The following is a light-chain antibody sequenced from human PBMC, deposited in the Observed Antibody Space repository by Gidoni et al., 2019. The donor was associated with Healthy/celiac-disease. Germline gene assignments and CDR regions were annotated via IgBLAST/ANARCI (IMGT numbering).Light chain of an antibody. V-gene: IGLV2-14*01. Sequence: QSALTQPASVSGSPGQSITISCTGTSSDVGGYHYVSWYQPHPGKAPKRMIYDVSNRPSGVSNRFSGSKSGNTASLTISGLQAEDEADYYCSSYTSSSVVFGGGTKLTVL. CDR2: DVS. J-gene: IGLJ2*01. CDR3: SSYTSSSVV. CDR1: SSDVGGYHY.